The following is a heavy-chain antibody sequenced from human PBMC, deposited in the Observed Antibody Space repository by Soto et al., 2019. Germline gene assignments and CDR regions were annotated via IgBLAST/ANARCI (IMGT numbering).Heavy chain of an antibody. CDR3: AREQDYGDHPGMDV. J-gene: IGHJ6*02. CDR2: IIANIGTA. Sequence: GASVKVSCKASGGTFSSYAINWVRQAPGQGLEWMGWIIANIGTANYAQKLQGRVTMTTDTSTSTAYMELRSLRSDDTAVYYCAREQDYGDHPGMDVWGQGTTVTVS. V-gene: IGHV1-18*01. D-gene: IGHD4-17*01. CDR1: GGTFSSYA.